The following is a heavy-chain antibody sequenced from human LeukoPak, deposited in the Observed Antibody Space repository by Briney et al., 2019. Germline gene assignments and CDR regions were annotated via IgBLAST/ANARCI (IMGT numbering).Heavy chain of an antibody. J-gene: IGHJ4*02. D-gene: IGHD3-10*01. CDR3: ARHGYGSGKTKFDY. Sequence: SETLSLTCAVYGGSFSGYYWSWIRQPPGKGLEWIGEINHSGSTNYNPSHKSRVTISVDTSKKQFSLKLSSVTAADTAVYYCARHGYGSGKTKFDYWGQGTLVTVSS. CDR2: INHSGST. CDR1: GGSFSGYY. V-gene: IGHV4-34*01.